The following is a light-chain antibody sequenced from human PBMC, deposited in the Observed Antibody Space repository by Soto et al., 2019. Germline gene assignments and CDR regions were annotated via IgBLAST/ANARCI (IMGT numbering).Light chain of an antibody. CDR3: PQYNSYLLS. Sequence: DIQMTQSPSTLSASVGDRVTITCRASQMISSWLAWYQQKPGKAPKLLLYDASSLESGVPSRFRGSVSGTEFTLTISSVQSDDFETYYCPQYNSYLLSVGGGTKMDIK. CDR2: DAS. J-gene: IGKJ4*01. CDR1: QMISSW. V-gene: IGKV1-5*01.